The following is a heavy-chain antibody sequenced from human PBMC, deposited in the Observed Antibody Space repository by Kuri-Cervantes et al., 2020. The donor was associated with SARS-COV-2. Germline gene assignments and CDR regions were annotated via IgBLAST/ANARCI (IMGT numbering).Heavy chain of an antibody. V-gene: IGHV3-21*01. D-gene: IGHD3-16*02. Sequence: GGSLRLSCAASGFTFSSYSMNWVRQAPGKGLEWVSSISSSSSYIYYADSVKGRFTISRDNAKNSLYLQMNSLRAEDTAVYYCARGDLEDRKTYYDYVWGSYPPVYFDYWGQGTLVTVSS. CDR3: ARGDLEDRKTYYDYVWGSYPPVYFDY. J-gene: IGHJ4*02. CDR1: GFTFSSYS. CDR2: ISSSSSYI.